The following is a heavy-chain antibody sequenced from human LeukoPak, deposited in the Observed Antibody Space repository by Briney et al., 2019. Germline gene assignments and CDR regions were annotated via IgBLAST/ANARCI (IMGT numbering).Heavy chain of an antibody. Sequence: PGGSLRLSCAASGFTFSSYSMNWVRQAPGKGLEWVANIKQDGSEKYYVDSVKGRFTISRDNAKNSLYLQMNSLRAEDTAVYYCATLGPAGGVVVTARTPFDYWGQGTLVTVSS. D-gene: IGHD2-21*02. CDR1: GFTFSSYS. V-gene: IGHV3-7*03. J-gene: IGHJ4*02. CDR2: IKQDGSEK. CDR3: ATLGPAGGVVVTARTPFDY.